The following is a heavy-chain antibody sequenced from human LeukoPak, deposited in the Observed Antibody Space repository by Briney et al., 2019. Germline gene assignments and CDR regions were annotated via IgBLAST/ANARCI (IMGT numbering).Heavy chain of an antibody. CDR2: ISGSGGST. Sequence: GGSLRLSCAASGFTFNNYGMSWVRQAPGKGLEWVSAISGSGGSTYYADSVKGRFTISRDNSKNSLYLQMNSLRAEDTAVYYCARAHSYYYGSGSYYQPFDYWGQGTLVTVSS. V-gene: IGHV3-23*01. D-gene: IGHD3-10*01. J-gene: IGHJ4*02. CDR3: ARAHSYYYGSGSYYQPFDY. CDR1: GFTFNNYG.